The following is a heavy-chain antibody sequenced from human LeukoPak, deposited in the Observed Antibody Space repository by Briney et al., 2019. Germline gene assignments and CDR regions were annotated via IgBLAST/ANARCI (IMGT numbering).Heavy chain of an antibody. J-gene: IGHJ6*02. CDR3: ARNTYSGGYLYGLDV. Sequence: PGGSLRLSCAASGFTFSSYAMHWVRQAPGKGLEWVAVISYDGSNKYYADSVKGRFTISRDTSKNTLNFQTNSLRVDDTAVYYCARNTYSGGYLYGLDVWGQGTTVTVSS. CDR2: ISYDGSNK. V-gene: IGHV3-30*14. D-gene: IGHD1-26*01. CDR1: GFTFSSYA.